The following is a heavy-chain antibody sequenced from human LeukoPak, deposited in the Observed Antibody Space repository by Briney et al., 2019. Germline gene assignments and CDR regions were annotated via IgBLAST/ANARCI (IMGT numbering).Heavy chain of an antibody. Sequence: SQTLSLTCAVSGGSISSGGYSWSWIRQPPGKGLEWIGYIYHSGSTYYNPSLKSRVTISVDRSKNQFSLKLSSVTAADTAVYYCARAQYGSGINWFDPWGQGTLVTVSS. CDR3: ARAQYGSGINWFDP. J-gene: IGHJ5*02. CDR1: GGSISSGGYS. V-gene: IGHV4-30-2*01. CDR2: IYHSGST. D-gene: IGHD3-10*01.